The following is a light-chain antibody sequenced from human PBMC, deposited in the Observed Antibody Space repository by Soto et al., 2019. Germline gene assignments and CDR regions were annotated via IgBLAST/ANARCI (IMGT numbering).Light chain of an antibody. J-gene: IGLJ1*01. CDR1: SSNIGSTYD. V-gene: IGLV1-40*01. CDR2: GNT. Sequence: QSVLTQPPSVSGAPGQRVTISCTGSSSNIGSTYDVQWYQQLPGTAPKLLIHGNTNRPSGVPDRFSGSKSGTSASLAITGLQADDEADYYCQSYGERLIVNYVFGNGTKVTVL. CDR3: QSYGERLIVNYV.